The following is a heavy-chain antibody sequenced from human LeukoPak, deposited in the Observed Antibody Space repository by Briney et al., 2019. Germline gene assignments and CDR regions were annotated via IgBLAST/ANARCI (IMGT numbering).Heavy chain of an antibody. CDR3: ARVSYSSSSF. D-gene: IGHD6-6*01. V-gene: IGHV3-53*01. CDR1: GFTVSSNS. J-gene: IGHJ4*02. Sequence: PGGSLRLSCTVSGFTVSSNSMSWVRQAPGKGLEWVSFIYSGTIHYSDSVKGRFTISRDNAKNSLYLQMNGLRAEDTAVYYCARVSYSSSSFWGQGTLVTVSS. CDR2: IYSGTI.